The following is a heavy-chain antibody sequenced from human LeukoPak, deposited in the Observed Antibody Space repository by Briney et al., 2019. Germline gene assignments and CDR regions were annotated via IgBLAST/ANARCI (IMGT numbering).Heavy chain of an antibody. J-gene: IGHJ4*02. CDR3: ASVAAAGPGT. Sequence: SETLSLTCAVYGGSFSGYYWSWIRQPPGKGLEWIGEINHSGSTNYNPSLKSRVTISVDKSKNQFSLKLGSVTAADTAVYYCASVAAAGPGTWGQGTLVTVSS. D-gene: IGHD6-13*01. CDR2: INHSGST. V-gene: IGHV4-34*01. CDR1: GGSFSGYY.